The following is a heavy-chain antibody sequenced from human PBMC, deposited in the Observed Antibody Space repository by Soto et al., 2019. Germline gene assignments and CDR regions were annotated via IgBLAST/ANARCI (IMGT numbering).Heavy chain of an antibody. V-gene: IGHV3-48*01. CDR1: GFTLSSYS. D-gene: IGHD2-2*01. CDR3: AREYCSSTSCLNWFDP. Sequence: PGGSLSLSCAASGFTLSSYSMNWVRQAPGKGLEWVSYISSSSSTMYYADSVKGRFTISRDNAKNSLYLQMNSLRAEDTAVYYCAREYCSSTSCLNWFDPWGHGTLVTVS. J-gene: IGHJ5*02. CDR2: ISSSSSTM.